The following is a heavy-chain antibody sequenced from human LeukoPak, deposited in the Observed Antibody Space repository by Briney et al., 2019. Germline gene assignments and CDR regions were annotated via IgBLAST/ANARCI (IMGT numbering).Heavy chain of an antibody. Sequence: GGSLRLSCAASGFTFNRYNMNGVRGAPGKGLEWFSSISTSSSYIYYADSVRGRFTISRDNAKNSLYLQMNSLRAEDTAVYYCARDGNNYNYYYMDVWGKGTTVTISS. CDR2: ISTSSSYI. J-gene: IGHJ6*03. V-gene: IGHV3-21*06. D-gene: IGHD1-26*01. CDR1: GFTFNRYN. CDR3: ARDGNNYNYYYMDV.